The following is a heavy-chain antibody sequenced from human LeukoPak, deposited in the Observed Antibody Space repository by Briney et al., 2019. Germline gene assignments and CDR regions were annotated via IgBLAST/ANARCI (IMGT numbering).Heavy chain of an antibody. Sequence: PSETLSLTCTVSGGSISSSSYYWRWVRQPPGKGLEWNGCIYYSEITYYHPSLKSRVTISVDTSKSQFSLKLSSVTAADTAVYYCAIHGYSSSWYYFDYWGEGTLVTVSS. CDR2: IYYSEIT. J-gene: IGHJ4*02. CDR1: GGSISSSSYY. CDR3: AIHGYSSSWYYFDY. V-gene: IGHV4-39*01. D-gene: IGHD6-13*01.